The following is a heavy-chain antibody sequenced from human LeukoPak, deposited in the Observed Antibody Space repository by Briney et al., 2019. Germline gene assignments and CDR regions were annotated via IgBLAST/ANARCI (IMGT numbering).Heavy chain of an antibody. CDR1: GVSISSSY. V-gene: IGHV4-59*01. CDR2: IYYTWTT. Sequence: PSETLSLTCTVSGVSISSSYWSWIRQPPGKGLEGIGCIYYTWTTNYNPHLESRVNISPDTSKNQFSLKLTSVTAADTGVYFCARYSHPVWGQGTLVTVSS. CDR3: ARYSHPV. J-gene: IGHJ4*02. D-gene: IGHD6-13*01.